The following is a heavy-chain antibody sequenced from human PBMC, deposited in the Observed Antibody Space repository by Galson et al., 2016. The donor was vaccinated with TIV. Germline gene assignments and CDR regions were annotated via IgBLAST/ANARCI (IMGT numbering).Heavy chain of an antibody. J-gene: IGHJ4*02. V-gene: IGHV1-69*06. CDR1: GGTLSSNA. Sequence: SVKVSCKASGGTLSSNAFSWLRQAPGQGLEWMGGIIPVFGTIHYAQKFRGRVTITADKSTNTVYMGLSSLRIEDTAVYYCATVAWFPGLSLDNWGQGTLVTVSS. CDR2: IIPVFGTI. CDR3: ATVAWFPGLSLDN. D-gene: IGHD2/OR15-2a*01.